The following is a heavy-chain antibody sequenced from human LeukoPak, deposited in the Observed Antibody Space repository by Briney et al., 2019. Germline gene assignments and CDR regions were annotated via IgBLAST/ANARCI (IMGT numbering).Heavy chain of an antibody. Sequence: GGSLRLSCAASGFTFSSYAMHWVRQAPGKGLEWVAVISYDGSNKYYADSVKGRFTISRDNSKNTLYLQMNSLRAEDTAVYYCARDGGDQGLDYWGQGALVTVSS. V-gene: IGHV3-30-3*01. CDR3: ARDGGDQGLDY. CDR1: GFTFSSYA. D-gene: IGHD2-21*02. J-gene: IGHJ4*02. CDR2: ISYDGSNK.